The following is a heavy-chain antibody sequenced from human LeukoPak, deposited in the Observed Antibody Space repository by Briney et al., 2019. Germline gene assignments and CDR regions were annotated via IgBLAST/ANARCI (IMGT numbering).Heavy chain of an antibody. CDR3: AKNVVVVLGATSLYFQH. D-gene: IGHD2-15*01. V-gene: IGHV3-23*01. J-gene: IGHJ1*01. Sequence: GGSLRLSCAASGFTFSSYAMSWVRQAPGKGLEWVSAISGSGGSTYYADSVKGRFAISRDNSKNTLYLQMNSPRAEDTAVYYCAKNVVVVLGATSLYFQHWGQGTLVTVSS. CDR2: ISGSGGST. CDR1: GFTFSSYA.